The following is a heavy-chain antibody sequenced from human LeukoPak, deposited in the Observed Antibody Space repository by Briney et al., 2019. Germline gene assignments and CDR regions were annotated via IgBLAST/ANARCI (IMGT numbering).Heavy chain of an antibody. J-gene: IGHJ4*02. Sequence: SVKVSCKASGGTFSSYAISWVRQAPGQGLEWMGRIIPIFGTANYAQKFQGRVTITTDESTSTAYMELSSPRSEDTAVYYCARTRYYDYVWGSYRYEDYWGQGTLVTVSS. V-gene: IGHV1-69*05. CDR1: GGTFSSYA. CDR3: ARTRYYDYVWGSYRYEDY. D-gene: IGHD3-16*02. CDR2: IIPIFGTA.